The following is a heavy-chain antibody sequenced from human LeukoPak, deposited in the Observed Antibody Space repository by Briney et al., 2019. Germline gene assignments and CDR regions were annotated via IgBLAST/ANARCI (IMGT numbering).Heavy chain of an antibody. CDR2: ISAYNGNT. V-gene: IGHV1-18*01. Sequence: ASVKVSCKASGYTFTSYGISWVRQAPGQGLEWMGWISAYNGNTNYAQKLQGRVTMTTDTSTSTAYMELRSLRSEDTAVYYCARFRSGSYYSPRNSDYYYGMDVWGQGTTVTVSS. D-gene: IGHD3-10*01. CDR3: ARFRSGSYYSPRNSDYYYGMDV. J-gene: IGHJ6*02. CDR1: GYTFTSYG.